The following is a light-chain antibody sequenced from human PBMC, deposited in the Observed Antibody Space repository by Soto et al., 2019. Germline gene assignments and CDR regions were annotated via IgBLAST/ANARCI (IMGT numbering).Light chain of an antibody. CDR2: GAS. J-gene: IGKJ1*01. CDR3: HQRQSWPRT. Sequence: IVMTQSPATLSVSPWERATLSCRASQSVSSNLAWYQQKPGQAPRLLIYGASTRATGIPARFSASGTGTDFTLTISDVQPEDFAVYYCHQRQSWPRTFGQGTKVDIK. CDR1: QSVSSN. V-gene: IGKV3-15*01.